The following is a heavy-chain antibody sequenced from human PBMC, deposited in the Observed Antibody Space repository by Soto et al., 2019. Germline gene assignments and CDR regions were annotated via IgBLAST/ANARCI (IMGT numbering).Heavy chain of an antibody. CDR2: IIPIFGTA. Sequence: GASVKVSCKASGGTFNSYAISWVRQAPGQGLEWMGGIIPIFGTANYAQKFQGRVTITADESTGTAYMELSSLRSEDTAVYYCARGWSYDILTGYSYWGQGTLVTVSS. D-gene: IGHD3-9*01. CDR1: GGTFNSYA. CDR3: ARGWSYDILTGYSY. J-gene: IGHJ4*02. V-gene: IGHV1-69*13.